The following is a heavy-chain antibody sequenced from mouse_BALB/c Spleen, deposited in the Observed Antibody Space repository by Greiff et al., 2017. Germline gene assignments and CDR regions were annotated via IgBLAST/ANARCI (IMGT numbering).Heavy chain of an antibody. Sequence: EVMLVESGGGLVKPGGSLKLSCAASGFTFSSYTMSWVRQTPEKRLEWVATISSGGSYTYYPDSVKGRFTISRDNAKNTLYLQMSSLKSEDTAMYYCTRAYGKGFAYWGQGTLVTVSA. CDR1: GFTFSSYT. CDR2: ISSGGSYT. D-gene: IGHD2-1*01. J-gene: IGHJ3*01. CDR3: TRAYGKGFAY. V-gene: IGHV5-6-4*01.